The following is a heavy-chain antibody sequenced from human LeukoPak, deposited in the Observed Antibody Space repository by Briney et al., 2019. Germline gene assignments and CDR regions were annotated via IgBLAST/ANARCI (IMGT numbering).Heavy chain of an antibody. CDR2: IRSKAYGGTT. D-gene: IGHD6-19*01. J-gene: IGHJ4*02. CDR3: TRGPANVYSSGWYPAYFDY. Sequence: GGSLRLSCTASGFTFGDYAMSWVRQAPGKGLEWVGFIRSKAYGGTTEYAASVKGRFTISRDDSKSIAYLQMNSLKTEDTAVYSCTRGPANVYSSGWYPAYFDYWGQGTLVTVSS. CDR1: GFTFGDYA. V-gene: IGHV3-49*04.